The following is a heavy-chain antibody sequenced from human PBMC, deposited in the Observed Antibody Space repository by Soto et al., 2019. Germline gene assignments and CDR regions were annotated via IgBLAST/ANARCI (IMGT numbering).Heavy chain of an antibody. D-gene: IGHD5-12*01. Sequence: QAQLQESGPGLVKPSQTLSLTCTVSGGSISSGDYYWSWIRQPPGKGLEWIGYIYYSGSTYYNPSLKSRVTISVDTSKNQFSLKLSSVTAADTAVYYCARDRRDGYNHDAFDIWGQGTMVTVSS. CDR1: GGSISSGDYY. CDR3: ARDRRDGYNHDAFDI. J-gene: IGHJ3*02. V-gene: IGHV4-30-4*01. CDR2: IYYSGST.